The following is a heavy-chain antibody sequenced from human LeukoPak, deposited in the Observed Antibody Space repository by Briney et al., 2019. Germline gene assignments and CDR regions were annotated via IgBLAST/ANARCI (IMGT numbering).Heavy chain of an antibody. J-gene: IGHJ4*02. Sequence: SENLSLTCTVSGDTISDYFWRWISQPAGRGLEWFGRISPSGSTNYKSSLQSRVAMSIDTTKMQFSLHQTSMTAADTAVYYCVRDEEHNSGWHGPIFEKWGQGVLVIVS. CDR3: VRDEEHNSGWHGPIFEK. CDR1: GDTISDYF. CDR2: ISPSGST. D-gene: IGHD6-25*01. V-gene: IGHV4-4*07.